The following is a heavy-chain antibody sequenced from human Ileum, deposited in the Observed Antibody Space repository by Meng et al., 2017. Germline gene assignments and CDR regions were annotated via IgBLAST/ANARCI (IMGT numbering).Heavy chain of an antibody. CDR3: ARDHWGSLDY. D-gene: IGHD7-27*01. V-gene: IGHV4-61*08. CDR2: AGT. CDR1: GGSVSTSDYQ. Sequence: QVQLQESGPGLVRPSGTLSLICTVSGGSVSTSDYQWGWIRQPPGKGLEWIGYAGTNYNPSLKSRVTISVDTSKRQFSLKLTSVTAADTAVYYCARDHWGSLDYWGQGILVTASS. J-gene: IGHJ4*02.